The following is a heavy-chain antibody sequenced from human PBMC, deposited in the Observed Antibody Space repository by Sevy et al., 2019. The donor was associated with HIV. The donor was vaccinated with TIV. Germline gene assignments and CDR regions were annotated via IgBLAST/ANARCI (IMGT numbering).Heavy chain of an antibody. Sequence: GVSLRLSCAASGFTFSSYGMHWVRQAPGKGLEWVAVISYDGSNKYYADSVKGRFTISRDNSKNTLYLQMNSLRAEDTAVYYCAKDYYYYDSSGPGDYWGQGTLVTVSS. CDR1: GFTFSSYG. CDR2: ISYDGSNK. D-gene: IGHD3-22*01. CDR3: AKDYYYYDSSGPGDY. V-gene: IGHV3-30*18. J-gene: IGHJ4*02.